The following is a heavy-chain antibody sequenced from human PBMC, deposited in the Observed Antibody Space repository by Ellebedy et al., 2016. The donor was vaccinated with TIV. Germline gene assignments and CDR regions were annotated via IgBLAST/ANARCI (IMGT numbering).Heavy chain of an antibody. D-gene: IGHD6-6*01. J-gene: IGHJ4*02. Sequence: MPSETLSLTCTVSGGSISGYYWSWIRQTPEKGLEWNGYIYYSGTINYNPSLKSRVTISLDTSKNQFSPQVNSVTAADTAVYYCARAVPDRPPDYWGQGTLVTVSS. CDR1: GGSISGYY. V-gene: IGHV4-59*01. CDR2: IYYSGTI. CDR3: ARAVPDRPPDY.